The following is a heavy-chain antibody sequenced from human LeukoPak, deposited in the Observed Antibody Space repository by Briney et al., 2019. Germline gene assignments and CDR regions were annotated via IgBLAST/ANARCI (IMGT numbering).Heavy chain of an antibody. D-gene: IGHD2-15*01. Sequence: SETLSLTCAVSGSSISSGNWWGWVRQPPGKGLEWIGEIYHSGSTNYNPSLKSRVTISVDKSKNQFSLNLTSVTAADTAVYFCAKEAVAAGPHYFDYWGQGTLVTVSS. CDR3: AKEAVAAGPHYFDY. J-gene: IGHJ4*02. V-gene: IGHV4-4*02. CDR1: GSSISSGNW. CDR2: IYHSGST.